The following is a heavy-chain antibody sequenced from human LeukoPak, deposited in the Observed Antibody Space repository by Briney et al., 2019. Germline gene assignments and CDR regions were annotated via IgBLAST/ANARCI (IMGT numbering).Heavy chain of an antibody. Sequence: LPGGSPRLSCAASGFTFRTYAMSSVRQAPGKGLEWVSGISGSRGSTYYADSVKGRFTISRDNAKNTLYLQMNILRAEDTAVYYCAKNDYGSLYGMDIWGKGTTVTVSS. V-gene: IGHV3-23*01. CDR2: ISGSRGST. D-gene: IGHD4-17*01. CDR3: AKNDYGSLYGMDI. J-gene: IGHJ6*04. CDR1: GFTFRTYA.